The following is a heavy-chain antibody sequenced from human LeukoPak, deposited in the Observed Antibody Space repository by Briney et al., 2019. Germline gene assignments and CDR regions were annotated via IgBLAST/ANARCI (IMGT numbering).Heavy chain of an antibody. Sequence: QPGGSLRLSCSAAGFSFSSDGMHWVRQAPGKGLEYVSAITSNGGSTFYTDSVKGGFSISRDNSRNTLYLQMSSLRPEDTAVYYCVRAWYYFDYWGQGTLVTVSS. V-gene: IGHV3-64D*09. CDR1: GFSFSSDG. CDR3: VRAWYYFDY. CDR2: ITSNGGST. D-gene: IGHD2-15*01. J-gene: IGHJ4*02.